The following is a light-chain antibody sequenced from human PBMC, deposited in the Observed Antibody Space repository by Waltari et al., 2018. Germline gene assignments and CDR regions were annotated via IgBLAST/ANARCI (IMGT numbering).Light chain of an antibody. V-gene: IGKV1-5*01. CDR3: HQYTNFPLT. J-gene: IGKJ4*01. CDR1: QSTSAW. Sequence: DIQMTQSPSTLSASVGDRVPITCRASQSTSAWLAWYQLRPGKAPKLLISDASILERGVPSRFSGSGSGTEFTLTINSLQPDDFATYYCHQYTNFPLTFGGGTTVEIK. CDR2: DAS.